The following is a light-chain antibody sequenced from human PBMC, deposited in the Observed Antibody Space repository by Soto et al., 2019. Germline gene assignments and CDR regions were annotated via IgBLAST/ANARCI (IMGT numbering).Light chain of an antibody. CDR2: EVN. V-gene: IGLV2-23*02. CDR3: CSYAGVDTFIL. Sequence: QSALTQPAAVSGSLGQSITISCTGSSGDIGLYDLVSWFQQHPNKAPKLLISEVNKRPSGISIRFSGSKSGNTASLTISGLQAEDEAAYFCCSYAGVDTFILFGGGTKLTVL. CDR1: SGDIGLYDL. J-gene: IGLJ2*01.